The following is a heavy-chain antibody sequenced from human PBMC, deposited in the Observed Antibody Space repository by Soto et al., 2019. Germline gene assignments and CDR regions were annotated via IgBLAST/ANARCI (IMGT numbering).Heavy chain of an antibody. J-gene: IGHJ6*02. D-gene: IGHD6-13*01. CDR1: GFTFSSYG. V-gene: IGHV3-33*01. CDR3: ARALRQQLELLGSAPPYYYGMDV. CDR2: IWYDGSNK. Sequence: GGSLRLSCAASGFTFSSYGMHWVRQAPGKGLEWVAVIWYDGSNKYYADSVKGRFTISRDNSKNTLYLQMNSLRAEDTAVYYCARALRQQLELLGSAPPYYYGMDVWGQGTTVTVSS.